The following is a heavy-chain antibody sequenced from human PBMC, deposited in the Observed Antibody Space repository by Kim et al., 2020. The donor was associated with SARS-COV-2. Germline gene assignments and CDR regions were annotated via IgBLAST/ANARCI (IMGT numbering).Heavy chain of an antibody. V-gene: IGHV3-33*05. CDR3: ARDGETDYDYVWGSPRRYYYYGMDV. CDR2: ISYDGSNK. J-gene: IGHJ6*02. CDR1: GFTFSSYG. D-gene: IGHD3-16*01. Sequence: GGSLRLSCAASGFTFSSYGMHWVRQAPGKGLEWVAVISYDGSNKYYADSVKGRFTISRDNSKNTLYLQMNSLRAEDTAVYYCARDGETDYDYVWGSPRRYYYYGMDVWGQGTTVTVSS.